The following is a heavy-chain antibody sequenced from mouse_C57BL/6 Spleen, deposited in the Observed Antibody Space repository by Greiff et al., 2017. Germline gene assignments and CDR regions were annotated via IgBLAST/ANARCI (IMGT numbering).Heavy chain of an antibody. J-gene: IGHJ3*01. Sequence: EVKLMESGPELVKPGASVKISCKASGYSFTDYNMNWVKQSNGKSLEWIGVINPNYGTTSYNQKFKGKATLTVDQSSSTAYMQLNSLTSEDSAVXYCARGGEKAWFAYWGQGTLVTVSA. CDR3: ARGGEKAWFAY. V-gene: IGHV1-39*01. CDR1: GYSFTDYN. CDR2: INPNYGTT.